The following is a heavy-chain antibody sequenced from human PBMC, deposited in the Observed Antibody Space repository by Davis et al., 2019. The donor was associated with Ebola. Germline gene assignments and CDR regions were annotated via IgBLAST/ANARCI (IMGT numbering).Heavy chain of an antibody. J-gene: IGHJ6*02. CDR2: ISYDGSNK. V-gene: IGHV3-30*19. CDR3: ARDDIVVEWGGMDV. Sequence: GESLKISCAASGFTFSSYGMHWVRQAPGKGLEWVAVISYDGSNKYYADSVKGRFTISRDNSKNTLYLQMNSLRAEDTAVYYCARDDIVVEWGGMDVWGQGTTVTVSS. D-gene: IGHD2-2*01. CDR1: GFTFSSYG.